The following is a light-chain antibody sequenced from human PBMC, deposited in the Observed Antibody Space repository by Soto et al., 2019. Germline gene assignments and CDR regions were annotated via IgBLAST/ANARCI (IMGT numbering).Light chain of an antibody. CDR3: QQYNNWHPLT. CDR1: QSVSSN. Sequence: EIVMTQSPATLSVSPGERATLSCRASQSVSSNLAWYQQKPGQAPRLLIYGASTRATGIPDRFSGSGSGTEFTLTISSLQSEDFAVYSCQQYNNWHPLTFGGGTKVEIK. V-gene: IGKV3-15*01. J-gene: IGKJ4*01. CDR2: GAS.